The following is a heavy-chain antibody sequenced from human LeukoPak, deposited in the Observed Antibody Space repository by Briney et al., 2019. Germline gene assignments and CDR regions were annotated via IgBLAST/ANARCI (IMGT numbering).Heavy chain of an antibody. J-gene: IGHJ3*01. CDR3: ARPSAYGEDAFDV. V-gene: IGHV5-51*01. D-gene: IGHD2-21*01. Sequence: GQSLNISCKGSGYIFTNYWIGWVRQMPGKGLEWMGIIYPDDSDTSYSPSFRGQVTFSADKSISTAYLQWSSLKASDTAMYYCARPSAYGEDAFDVWGQGTLVTVSS. CDR1: GYIFTNYW. CDR2: IYPDDSDT.